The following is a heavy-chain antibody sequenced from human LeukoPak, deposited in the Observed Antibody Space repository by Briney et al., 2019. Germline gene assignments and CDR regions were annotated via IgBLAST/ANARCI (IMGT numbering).Heavy chain of an antibody. D-gene: IGHD3/OR15-3a*01. CDR2: TSSSASYM. CDR3: ARGGVGLLIIPGWEYDNYGLDV. V-gene: IGHV3-21*01. CDR1: GFTLSTYS. J-gene: IGHJ6*02. Sequence: PGGSLRLSCAASGFTLSTYSMNWVRKAAGKGLEWVSSTSSSASYMYYADSVKGRFTISRDNAKNSLYLQMNSLRAEDTAVYYCARGGVGLLIIPGWEYDNYGLDVWGQGTTVTVSS.